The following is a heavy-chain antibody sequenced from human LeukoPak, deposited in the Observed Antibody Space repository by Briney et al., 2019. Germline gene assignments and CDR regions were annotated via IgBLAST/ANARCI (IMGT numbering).Heavy chain of an antibody. D-gene: IGHD5-18*01. CDR3: ARDHHGYSYGYVGYFDY. J-gene: IGHJ4*02. Sequence: ASVKVSCKASGYTFTRYYMHWVRQAPGQGLEWMGIINPSGGSTSYAQKFQGRVTMTRDMSTSTVYMELSSLRSEDTAVYYYARDHHGYSYGYVGYFDYWGQGTLVTVSS. CDR1: GYTFTRYY. V-gene: IGHV1-46*01. CDR2: INPSGGST.